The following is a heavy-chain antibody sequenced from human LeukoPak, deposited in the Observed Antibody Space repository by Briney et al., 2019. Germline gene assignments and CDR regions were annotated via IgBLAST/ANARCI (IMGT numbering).Heavy chain of an antibody. D-gene: IGHD3-10*01. J-gene: IGHJ4*02. CDR3: ARDPSAFAGYFDF. CDR1: GFAFSRYW. CDR2: IEGDGSST. Sequence: GGPLTLSCAASGFAFSRYWMHWVRQAPGKGLVWVSRIEGDGSSTTYADYVKGRFTISRDNAKNTLYLQMNSLRAEDTAVYFCARDPSAFAGYFDFWGQGTLVTASS. V-gene: IGHV3-74*01.